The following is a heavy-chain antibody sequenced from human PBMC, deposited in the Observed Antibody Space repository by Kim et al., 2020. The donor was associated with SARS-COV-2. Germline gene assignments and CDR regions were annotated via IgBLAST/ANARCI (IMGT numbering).Heavy chain of an antibody. CDR3: ARDFRYSGSYSADY. Sequence: GGSLRLSCAASGFTFSSYWMSWVRQAPGKGLEWVANIKQYGSEKYYVDSVKGRFTISRDNAKNSLYLQMNSLRAEDTAVYYCARDFRYSGSYSADYWGQGTLVTVSS. V-gene: IGHV3-7*01. CDR2: IKQYGSEK. CDR1: GFTFSSYW. J-gene: IGHJ4*02. D-gene: IGHD1-26*01.